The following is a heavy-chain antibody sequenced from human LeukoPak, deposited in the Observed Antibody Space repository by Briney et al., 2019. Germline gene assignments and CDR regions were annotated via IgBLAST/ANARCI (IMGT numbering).Heavy chain of an antibody. J-gene: IGHJ4*02. CDR3: ARGPPPDFDY. CDR2: IHPSGST. V-gene: IGHV4-4*07. Sequence: SETLSLTCTVSGGSISSYFWSWVRQPAGKGLEWIGRIHPSGSTNYNPSLKSRVTLSVDTSKNQFSLKLSSVTAADTAVYYCARGPPPDFDYWGRGTLVTVSS. CDR1: GGSISSYF.